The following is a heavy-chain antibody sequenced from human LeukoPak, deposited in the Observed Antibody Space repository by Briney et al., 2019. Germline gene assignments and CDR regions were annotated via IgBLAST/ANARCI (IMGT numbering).Heavy chain of an antibody. CDR3: ARLVGGTYYFDY. V-gene: IGHV3-30-3*01. J-gene: IGHJ4*02. D-gene: IGHD1-26*01. CDR2: ISYDGSNK. CDR1: GFTFSSYA. Sequence: PGRSLRLSCAASGFTFSSYAMHWVRQAPGKGLEWVAVISYDGSNKYYADSVKGRFTISRDNSKNTLYLQMNSLRAEDTAVYYCARLVGGTYYFDYWGQGTLVTVSS.